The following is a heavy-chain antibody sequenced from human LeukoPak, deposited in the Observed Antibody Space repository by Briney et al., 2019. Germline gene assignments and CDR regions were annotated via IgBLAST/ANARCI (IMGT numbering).Heavy chain of an antibody. D-gene: IGHD2-2*01. J-gene: IGHJ5*02. CDR1: GGSISSYY. CDR2: IYYSGST. CDR3: ARERPSSRYCSSTSCYYNWFDP. Sequence: SETLSLTCTVSGGSISSYYWSWIRQPPGKGLEWIGYIYYSGSTNYNPSLRSRVTISVDTSKNQFSLKLSSVTAADTAVYYCARERPSSRYCSSTSCYYNWFDPWGQGTLVTVSS. V-gene: IGHV4-59*01.